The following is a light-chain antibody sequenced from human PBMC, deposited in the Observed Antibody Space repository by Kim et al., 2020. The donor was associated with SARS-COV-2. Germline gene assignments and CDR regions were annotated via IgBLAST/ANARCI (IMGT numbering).Light chain of an antibody. CDR2: DVN. J-gene: IGLJ3*02. V-gene: IGLV2-11*01. Sequence: QSALTQPRSVSGSPGQSVTISCSGTSSDIGAYTFVSWYQQHPGQAPKLMLYDVNKRPSGVPDRFSGSKSGNTASLTISGLQAEDEADYSCCSYAGSFTWVFGGGTQLTVL. CDR1: SSDIGAYTF. CDR3: CSYAGSFTWV.